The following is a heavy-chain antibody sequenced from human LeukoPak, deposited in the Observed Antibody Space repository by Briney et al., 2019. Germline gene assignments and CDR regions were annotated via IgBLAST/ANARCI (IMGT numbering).Heavy chain of an antibody. V-gene: IGHV4-39*07. CDR2: IYYSGST. Sequence: TSETLSLTCTVSGGSNSSSSYYWGWIRQPPGKGLEWIGSIYYSGSTYYNPSLKSRVTISVDTSKNQFSLKLSSVTAADTAVYYCARTFNYYDSSGCFDYWGQGTLVTVSS. CDR1: GGSNSSSSYY. D-gene: IGHD3-22*01. CDR3: ARTFNYYDSSGCFDY. J-gene: IGHJ4*02.